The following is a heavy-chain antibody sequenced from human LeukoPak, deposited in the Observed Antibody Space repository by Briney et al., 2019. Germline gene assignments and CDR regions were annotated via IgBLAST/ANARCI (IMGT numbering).Heavy chain of an antibody. CDR2: ISWNSGSI. J-gene: IGHJ6*02. CDR3: AKDWEDRYYYYYGMDV. CDR1: GFTFDDYA. V-gene: IGHV3-9*01. Sequence: GGSLRLSCAASGFTFDDYAMHWVRQAPGKGLEWVSGISWNSGSIGYADSVKGRFTISRDNAKNSLYLQMNSLRAEDTAVYYCAKDWEDRYYYYYGMDVWGQGTTVTVSS. D-gene: IGHD1-26*01.